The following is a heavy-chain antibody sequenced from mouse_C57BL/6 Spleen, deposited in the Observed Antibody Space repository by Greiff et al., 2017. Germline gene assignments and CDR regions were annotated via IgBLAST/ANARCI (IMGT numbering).Heavy chain of an antibody. CDR1: GFTFSSYA. Sequence: EVMLVESGGGLVKPGGSLKLSCAASGFTFSSYAMSWVRQTPEKRLEWVATISDGGSYTYYPDNVQGRFTISRDNAKNNLYLQMSHLKSEGTAMYYCARDEGNWDDWYFDVWGTGTTVTVSS. CDR2: ISDGGSYT. D-gene: IGHD4-1*01. V-gene: IGHV5-4*01. J-gene: IGHJ1*03. CDR3: ARDEGNWDDWYFDV.